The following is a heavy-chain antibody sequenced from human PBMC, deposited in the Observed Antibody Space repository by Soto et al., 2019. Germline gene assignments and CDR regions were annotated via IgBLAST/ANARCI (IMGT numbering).Heavy chain of an antibody. J-gene: IGHJ5*02. V-gene: IGHV2-5*02. Sequence: SGSTMVIPTETLRLTLCISVVSLSSTRTAVGWIRQPPGRALEWLALIYWDNYKYYSPSLTSRLSISKDTSRNQVALTMTNVDPVDTATYFCAHRVVWGPHAWALGYFGLWGQGILVTGSS. CDR2: IYWDNYK. CDR1: VVSLSSTRTA. CDR3: AHRVVWGPHAWALGYFGL. D-gene: IGHD3-16*01.